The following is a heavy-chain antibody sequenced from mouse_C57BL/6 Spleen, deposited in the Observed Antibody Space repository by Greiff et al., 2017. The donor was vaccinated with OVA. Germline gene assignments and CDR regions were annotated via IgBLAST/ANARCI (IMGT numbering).Heavy chain of an antibody. CDR2: IDPSDSYT. CDR3: ASYYGNSGAWLAY. CDR1: GYTFTSYW. Sequence: QVQLQQPGAELVMPGASVKLSCKASGYTFTSYWMHWVKQRPGQGLEWIGEIDPSDSYTNYNQKFKGKSTLTADKSSSTAYMPLSSLTSEDSAFYYCASYYGNSGAWLAYWGQGTLVTVSA. V-gene: IGHV1-69*01. J-gene: IGHJ3*01. D-gene: IGHD2-1*01.